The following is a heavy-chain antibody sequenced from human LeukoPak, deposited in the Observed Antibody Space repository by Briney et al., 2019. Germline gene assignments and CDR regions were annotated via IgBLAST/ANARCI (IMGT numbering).Heavy chain of an antibody. CDR2: ISYDGSNK. D-gene: IGHD6-19*01. V-gene: IGHV3-30*03. Sequence: PGGSLRLSCAASGFTFSSYGMHWVRQAPGKGLEWVAVISYDGSNKYYADSVKGRFTISIDNAKKSMYLQMNSLRVEDTAVYYCVSGTGWIFDYWGQGTLVTVSS. CDR1: GFTFSSYG. CDR3: VSGTGWIFDY. J-gene: IGHJ4*02.